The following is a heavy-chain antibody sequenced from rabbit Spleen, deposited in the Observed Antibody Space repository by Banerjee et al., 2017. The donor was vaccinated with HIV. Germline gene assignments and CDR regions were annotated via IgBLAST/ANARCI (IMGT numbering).Heavy chain of an antibody. D-gene: IGHD1-1*01. CDR1: GVSFSGDSY. Sequence: QSLEESGGGLVQPEGSLTLTCTASGVSFSGDSYMCWVRQAPGKGLEWIVCIYTGSSSAFTYSATWAKGRFTISKTSSTTVTLQMTSLTVADTATYFCARDLVAVIGWNFNLWGPGTLVTVS. J-gene: IGHJ4*01. CDR2: IYTGSSSAFT. CDR3: ARDLVAVIGWNFNL. V-gene: IGHV1S40*01.